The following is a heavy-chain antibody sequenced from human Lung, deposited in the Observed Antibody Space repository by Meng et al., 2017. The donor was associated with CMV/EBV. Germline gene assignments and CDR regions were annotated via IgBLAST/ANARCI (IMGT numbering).Heavy chain of an antibody. D-gene: IGHD4-17*01. CDR2: ISGNSGNI. CDR1: GFSFDDHA. Sequence: GGSXRLXCAASGFSFDDHAMHWVRQAPGKGLEWVSGISGNSGNIGYADSVKGRFTISRDNAKNSLYLQMDNLRTEDTALYYCVRDRNYGVYLGSDYWGQGXLVIVSS. J-gene: IGHJ4*02. V-gene: IGHV3-9*01. CDR3: VRDRNYGVYLGSDY.